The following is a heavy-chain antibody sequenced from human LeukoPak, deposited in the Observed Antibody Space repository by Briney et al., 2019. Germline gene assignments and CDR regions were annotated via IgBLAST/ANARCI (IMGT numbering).Heavy chain of an antibody. CDR2: ISWNSGSI. CDR3: AKDTGDGYNLAPFDY. V-gene: IGHV3-9*01. D-gene: IGHD5-24*01. J-gene: IGHJ4*02. Sequence: GGSLRLSCTASGFTFDDYDMHWVRQAPGKGLEWVSGISWNSGSIGYADSVKGRFTISRDNAKNSLYLQMNSLRAEDTALYYCAKDTGDGYNLAPFDYWGQGTLVTVSS. CDR1: GFTFDDYD.